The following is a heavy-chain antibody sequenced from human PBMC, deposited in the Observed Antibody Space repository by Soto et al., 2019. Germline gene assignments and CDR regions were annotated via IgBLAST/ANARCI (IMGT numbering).Heavy chain of an antibody. CDR1: GFTFSSYW. CDR2: IKQDGSEK. D-gene: IGHD6-13*01. CDR3: ARDGKPIAAAGNRWFDP. Sequence: GGSLRLSCAASGFTFSSYWMSWVRQAPGKGLEWVANIKQDGSEKYYVDSVKGRFTISRDNAKNSLYLQMNSLRAEDTAVYYCARDGKPIAAAGNRWFDPWGQGTLVTVSS. J-gene: IGHJ5*02. V-gene: IGHV3-7*01.